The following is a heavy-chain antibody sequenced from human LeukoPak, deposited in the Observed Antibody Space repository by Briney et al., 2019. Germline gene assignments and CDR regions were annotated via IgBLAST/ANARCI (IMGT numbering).Heavy chain of an antibody. D-gene: IGHD3-22*01. CDR1: GGSISSYY. Sequence: SETLSLTCTVSGGSISSYYWSWIRQPPGKGLEWIGYIYYSGSTNYNPSLKSRVTISVDTSKRQISLKLSSVTAADTAVYYCARWPASDSGYYFHPWGQGTLVTVSS. V-gene: IGHV4-59*12. CDR2: IYYSGST. CDR3: ARWPASDSGYYFHP. J-gene: IGHJ4*02.